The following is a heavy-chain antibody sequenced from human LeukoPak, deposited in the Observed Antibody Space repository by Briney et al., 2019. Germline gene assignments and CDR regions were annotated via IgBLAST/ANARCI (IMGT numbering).Heavy chain of an antibody. CDR1: GGSISSSSYY. D-gene: IGHD3-9*01. CDR3: ARVFGRYYDILTGSAGFDY. J-gene: IGHJ4*02. Sequence: SETLSLTCTVSGGSISSSSYYWGWIRQPPGKGLEWIGGIYYSGSTYYNPSLKSRVTISVDTSKNQFSLKLSSVTAADTAVYYCARVFGRYYDILTGSAGFDYWGQGTLVTVSS. V-gene: IGHV4-39*07. CDR2: IYYSGST.